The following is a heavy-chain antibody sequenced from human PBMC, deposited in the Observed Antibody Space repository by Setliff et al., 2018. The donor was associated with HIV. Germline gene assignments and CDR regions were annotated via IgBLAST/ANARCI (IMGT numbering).Heavy chain of an antibody. V-gene: IGHV4-34*09. D-gene: IGHD5-18*01. CDR1: SGSFSGYF. CDR2: ISYRGTT. Sequence: SETLSLTCAIYSGSFSGYFWSWIRQPPGKGLEYIGYISYRGTTYYNPSLKNRVTISLDKSENQFSLRLSSVAAADTAVYYCARVKIVDTATITGLFYYHYIDVWGKGTTVTVSS. CDR3: ARVKIVDTATITGLFYYHYIDV. J-gene: IGHJ6*03.